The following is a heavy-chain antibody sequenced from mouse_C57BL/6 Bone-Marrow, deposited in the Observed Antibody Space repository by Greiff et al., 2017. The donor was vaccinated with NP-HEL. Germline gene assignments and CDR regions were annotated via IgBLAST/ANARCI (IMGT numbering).Heavy chain of an antibody. CDR1: GYTFTSYW. CDR2: IDPSDSYT. CDR3: ARGRWLLGAY. V-gene: IGHV1-69*01. Sequence: VQLQQPGAELVMPGASVKLSCKASGYTFTSYWMHWVKQRPGQGLEWIGEIDPSDSYTNYNQKFKGKSTLTVDKSSSTAYMQLSSLTSEDSAVYYCARGRWLLGAYWGQGTLVTVSA. D-gene: IGHD2-3*01. J-gene: IGHJ3*01.